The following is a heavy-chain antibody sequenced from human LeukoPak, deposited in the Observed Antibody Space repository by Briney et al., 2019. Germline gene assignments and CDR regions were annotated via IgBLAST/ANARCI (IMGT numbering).Heavy chain of an antibody. V-gene: IGHV4-34*01. CDR1: GGSFSGYY. D-gene: IGHD3-10*01. J-gene: IGHJ6*03. CDR2: INDIGNT. CDR3: ARLGSVGYYNYQYMDI. Sequence: SETLSLTCAVYGGSFSGYYWSWIRQPPGKGLEWIGEINDIGNTNYDPSLRSRVTISVDTSKNQFSLSLTSATAADTAVYFCARLGSVGYYNYQYMDIWGNGTAV.